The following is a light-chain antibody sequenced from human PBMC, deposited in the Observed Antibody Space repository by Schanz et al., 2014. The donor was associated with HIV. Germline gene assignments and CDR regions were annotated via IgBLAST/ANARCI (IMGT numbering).Light chain of an antibody. CDR1: NSNIGNNF. Sequence: QSVLTQPPSVSAAPGQKVTISCSGSNSNIGNNFVSWYQQLPGTAPKILIYDSDKRPSGISDRFSASKSGTSATLGITGLQTGDEADYFCGAWDTSLSARVFGGGTKLTVL. J-gene: IGLJ3*02. CDR3: GAWDTSLSARV. V-gene: IGLV1-51*01. CDR2: DSD.